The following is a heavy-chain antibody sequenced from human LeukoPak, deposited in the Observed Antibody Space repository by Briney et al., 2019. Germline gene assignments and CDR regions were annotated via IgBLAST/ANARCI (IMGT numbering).Heavy chain of an antibody. CDR2: IRSKIYGGTP. J-gene: IGHJ4*02. Sequence: GGSLRLSCTASGFTFGDYAMTWVRQAPGKGLEWVGFIRSKIYGGTPEYAASVKGRFTISRDDSKGIAYLQMNSLKTEDTAVYYCTRDQTPYYWGRGTLVTVSS. V-gene: IGHV3-49*04. CDR3: TRDQTPYY. CDR1: GFTFGDYA.